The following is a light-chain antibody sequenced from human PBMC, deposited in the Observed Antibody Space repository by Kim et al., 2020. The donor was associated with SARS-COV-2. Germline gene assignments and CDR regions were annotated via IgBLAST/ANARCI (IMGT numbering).Light chain of an antibody. V-gene: IGKV3-11*01. J-gene: IGKJ4*01. CDR3: QQRSNWPLT. CDR1: QSVSTY. CDR2: DAS. Sequence: DIVLTQSPATLSLSPGERATLSCRASQSVSTYLAWYQQRYGQAPRVLIYDASNRATGIPARFSGSGSGTDFTLTISSLQPDDFAVYYCQQRSNWPLTFGGGTKVDIK.